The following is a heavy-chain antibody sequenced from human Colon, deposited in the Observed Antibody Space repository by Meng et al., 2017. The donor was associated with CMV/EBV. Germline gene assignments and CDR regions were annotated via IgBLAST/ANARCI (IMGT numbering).Heavy chain of an antibody. D-gene: IGHD4-17*01. J-gene: IGHJ4*02. CDR2: ISYDGSIK. CDR3: VRVGDYPGGYFDY. V-gene: IGHV3-30*19. CDR1: GFTFNTYH. Sequence: GESLKISCAASGFTFNTYHIHWVRQAPGKGLEWVALISYDGSIKYYVDSVKGRYTISRDNSKNTLSLQMNSLRADDTAVYYCVRVGDYPGGYFDYWGLGTLVTVSS.